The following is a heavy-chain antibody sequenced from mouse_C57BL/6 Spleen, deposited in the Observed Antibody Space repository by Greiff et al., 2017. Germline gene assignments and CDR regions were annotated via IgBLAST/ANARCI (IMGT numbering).Heavy chain of an antibody. V-gene: IGHV3-6*01. Sequence: EVKVEESGPGLVKPSQSLSLTCSVTGYSITSGYYWNWIRQFPGNKLEWMGYISYDGSNNYNPSLKNRISITRDTSKNQFFLKLNSVTTEDTATYYCARAPYYDYGFDYWGQGTTLTVSS. J-gene: IGHJ2*01. CDR1: GYSITSGYY. CDR2: ISYDGSN. CDR3: ARAPYYDYGFDY. D-gene: IGHD2-4*01.